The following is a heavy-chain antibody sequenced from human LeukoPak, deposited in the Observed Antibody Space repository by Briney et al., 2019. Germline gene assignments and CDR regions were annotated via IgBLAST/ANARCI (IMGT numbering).Heavy chain of an antibody. CDR2: INPSGGST. V-gene: IGHV1-46*01. Sequence: ASVKVSCKASGYTFTSYYMHWVRQAPGQGLEWMGIINPSGGSTSYAQKFQGRVTMTRDMSTSTVYMELSSLRSEDTAVYYCARVTKTTQSYYYYYYMTSGAKGPRSQSP. CDR1: GYTFTSYY. D-gene: IGHD4-11*01. CDR3: ARVTKTTQSYYYYYYMTS. J-gene: IGHJ6*03.